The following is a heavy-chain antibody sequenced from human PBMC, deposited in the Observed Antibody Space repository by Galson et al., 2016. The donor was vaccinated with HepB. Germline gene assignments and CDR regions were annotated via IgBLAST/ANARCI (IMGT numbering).Heavy chain of an antibody. CDR2: ISGSGGRT. CDR1: GFTFSNYA. J-gene: IGHJ4*02. V-gene: IGHV3-23*01. Sequence: SLRLSCAASGFTFSNYAMSWVRQAPGKGLEWVSAISGSGGRTYYADSVKGRFTISRDISRNTLYLQMNSLRAEETAVYYCAKDWAVTAMGNFNSGGQGTPVTVSS. CDR3: AKDWAVTAMGNFNS. D-gene: IGHD5-18*01.